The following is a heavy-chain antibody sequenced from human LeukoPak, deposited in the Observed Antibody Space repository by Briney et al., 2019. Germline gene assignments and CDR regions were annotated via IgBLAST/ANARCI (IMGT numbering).Heavy chain of an antibody. V-gene: IGHV4-34*01. D-gene: IGHD3-10*01. CDR2: INHSGST. CDR1: GGSFSGYY. CDR3: ARRGPRITMVRGVIVGWFDP. Sequence: PSETLSLTCAVYGGSFSGYYWSWIRQPPGKGLEWIGEINHSGSTNYNPSLKSRVTISVDTSKNQFSLKLSSVTAADTAVYYCARRGPRITMVRGVIVGWFDPWGQGTLVTVSS. J-gene: IGHJ5*02.